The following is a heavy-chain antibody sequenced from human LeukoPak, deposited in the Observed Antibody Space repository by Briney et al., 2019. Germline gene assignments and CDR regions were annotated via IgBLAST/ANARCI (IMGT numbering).Heavy chain of an antibody. CDR3: ARDYGGNSGALDAFDI. CDR1: GYTFTGYY. V-gene: IGHV1-8*03. J-gene: IGHJ3*02. CDR2: MNPNSGNT. D-gene: IGHD4-23*01. Sequence: ASVKVSCKASGYTFTGYYMHWVRQATGQGLEWMGWMNPNSGNTGYAQKFQGRVTITRNTSISTAYMELSSLRSEDTAVYYCARDYGGNSGALDAFDIWGQGTMVTVSS.